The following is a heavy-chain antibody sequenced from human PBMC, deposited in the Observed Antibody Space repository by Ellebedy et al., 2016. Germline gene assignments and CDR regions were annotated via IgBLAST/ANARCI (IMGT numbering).Heavy chain of an antibody. CDR3: ARLREYCTTISCLTSTLLGDY. CDR1: GGTFSSYA. Sequence: SVKVSCXASGGTFSSYAISWVRQAPGQGLEWMGGIIPIFGTANYAQKFQGRVTITADKSTSTAYMELSSLRSEDTAVYYCARLREYCTTISCLTSTLLGDYWGQGTLVTVSS. D-gene: IGHD2-2*01. J-gene: IGHJ4*02. V-gene: IGHV1-69*06. CDR2: IIPIFGTA.